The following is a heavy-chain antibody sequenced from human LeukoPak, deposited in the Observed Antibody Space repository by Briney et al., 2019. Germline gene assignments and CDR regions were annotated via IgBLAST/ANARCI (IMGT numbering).Heavy chain of an antibody. D-gene: IGHD6-13*01. CDR2: ISSSGSTI. Sequence: PGGSLRLSCAASGFTFSSYEMNWVRQAPGKGLEWVSYISSSGSTIYYADSVKGRFTISRDNAKNSLYLQMNSLRAEDTAVYYCARDRVGIASDYWGQGTLVTVSS. CDR1: GFTFSSYE. CDR3: ARDRVGIASDY. J-gene: IGHJ4*02. V-gene: IGHV3-48*03.